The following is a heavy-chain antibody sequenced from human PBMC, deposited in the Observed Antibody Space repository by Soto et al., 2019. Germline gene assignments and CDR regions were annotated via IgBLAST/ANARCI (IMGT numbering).Heavy chain of an antibody. V-gene: IGHV4-4*09. Sequence: SETLSLTCTVSGGSISSYYWSWIRQPPGKGLEGIAYIYHRGITDSNPSLKSRLTIAVDTSKNQFSRNLAPVPAAATAVYYCVRIQRDSATGHFDSWGQGILVTVSS. D-gene: IGHD1-26*01. J-gene: IGHJ4*02. CDR1: GGSISSYY. CDR2: IYHRGIT. CDR3: VRIQRDSATGHFDS.